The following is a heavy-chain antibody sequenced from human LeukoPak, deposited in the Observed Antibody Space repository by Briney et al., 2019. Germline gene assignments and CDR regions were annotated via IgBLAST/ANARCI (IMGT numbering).Heavy chain of an antibody. V-gene: IGHV3-23*01. J-gene: IGHJ4*02. CDR1: GFTFSNSD. D-gene: IGHD5-18*01. CDR3: AKVRYTYGPFYDF. CDR2: INTSGGTT. Sequence: GSLRLSCAGSGFTFSNSDMSWVRQAPGKGLEWVATINTSGGTTYYADSVKGQFTISRDNSRNTLYLQMNSLRAEDTAVYYCAKVRYTYGPFYDFWGQGTLVTVSS.